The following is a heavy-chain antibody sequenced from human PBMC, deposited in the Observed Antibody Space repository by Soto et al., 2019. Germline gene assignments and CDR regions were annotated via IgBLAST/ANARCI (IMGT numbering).Heavy chain of an antibody. CDR2: IYYSGST. V-gene: IGHV4-39*01. CDR1: GGSISSSSYY. Sequence: QLQLQESGPGLVKPSETLSLTCTVSGGSISSSSYYWGWIRQPPGKGLEWIGSIYYSGSTYYNPSLKSRVTISVDTSKNQFSLKLSSVTAADTAVYYCASEAQDPTQSLAFDIWGQGTMVTVSS. CDR3: ASEAQDPTQSLAFDI. J-gene: IGHJ3*02.